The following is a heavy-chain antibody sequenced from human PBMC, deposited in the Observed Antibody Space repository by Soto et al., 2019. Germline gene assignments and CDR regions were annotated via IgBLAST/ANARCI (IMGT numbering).Heavy chain of an antibody. D-gene: IGHD1-26*01. CDR3: AINPTIDVGGPDF. CDR2: IDDSGKV. V-gene: IGHV4-39*01. Sequence: SETLSLTCTVSGGSIDSLYHWGWIRQPPGKGLEWIGSIDDSGKVYYNRSLAGRVTLSVDTYKNKFTLNLNSVTDTETAVYYCAINPTIDVGGPDFWGQGNLVTVSS. CDR1: GGSIDSLYH. J-gene: IGHJ4*02.